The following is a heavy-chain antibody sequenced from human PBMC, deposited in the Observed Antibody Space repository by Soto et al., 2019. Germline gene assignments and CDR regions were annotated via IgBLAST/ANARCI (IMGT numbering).Heavy chain of an antibody. CDR2: ISWNSGSI. CDR3: AKDRAGSGYCIVFEY. Sequence: EVQLVESGGGLVQPGRSLRLSCAASGFTFDDYAMHWVRQAPGKGLEWVSGISWNSGSIGYADSVKGRFTISRDNAKNCLYLQLNSLRAEDTALYYCAKDRAGSGYCIVFEYCGQGTLVTVSS. D-gene: IGHD2-2*03. J-gene: IGHJ4*02. V-gene: IGHV3-9*01. CDR1: GFTFDDYA.